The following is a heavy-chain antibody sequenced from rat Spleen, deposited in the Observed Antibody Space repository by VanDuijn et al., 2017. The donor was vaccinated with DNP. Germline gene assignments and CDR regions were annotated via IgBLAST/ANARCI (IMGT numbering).Heavy chain of an antibody. CDR2: ITYDGSRT. V-gene: IGHV5S10*01. CDR3: VTRGMYGGYDH. CDR1: GFTFSDFN. J-gene: IGHJ2*01. Sequence: EVQLVESGGGLVQSGRSLKVSCAASGFTFSDFNMAWVRQAPKKGLEWVATITYDGSRTYFRDSVKGRFTISRDIAKSTLYLQMDSLRSEDTATYYCVTRGMYGGYDHWGQGVMVTVSS. D-gene: IGHD1-11*01.